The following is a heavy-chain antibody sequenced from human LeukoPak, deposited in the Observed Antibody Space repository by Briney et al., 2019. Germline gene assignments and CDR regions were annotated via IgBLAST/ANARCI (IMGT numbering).Heavy chain of an antibody. D-gene: IGHD3-22*01. CDR3: ARCARDSSGYYTDFDY. Sequence: SQTLSLTCTASGGSISSGGYYWSWIRQHPGKGLEWIGYIYYSGSTYYNPSLKSRVTISVDTSKNQFSLKLSSVTAADTAVYYCARCARDSSGYYTDFDYWGQGTLVTVSS. J-gene: IGHJ4*02. V-gene: IGHV4-31*03. CDR1: GGSISSGGYY. CDR2: IYYSGST.